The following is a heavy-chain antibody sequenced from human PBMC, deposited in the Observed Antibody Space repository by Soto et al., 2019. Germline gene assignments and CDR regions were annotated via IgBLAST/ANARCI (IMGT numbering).Heavy chain of an antibody. Sequence: QVQLVQSGAELKKPGASVKVSCKASGYTFSNNDMNWVRQATGQGPEWIGWVNPNNRDTGYAQKLQGRVTLATDISTTTAYMELTSLRSEDTAIYYCAKVSRKGSAIDFDYWGQGTLITVSS. V-gene: IGHV1-8*01. J-gene: IGHJ4*02. CDR1: GYTFSNND. CDR3: AKVSRKGSAIDFDY. CDR2: VNPNNRDT. D-gene: IGHD3-10*01.